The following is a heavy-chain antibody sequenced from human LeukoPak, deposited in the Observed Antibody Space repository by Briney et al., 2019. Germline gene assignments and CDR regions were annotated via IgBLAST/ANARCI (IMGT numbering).Heavy chain of an antibody. D-gene: IGHD5-12*01. CDR2: INPNSGGT. V-gene: IGHV1-2*02. J-gene: IGHJ4*02. CDR1: GYTFTGYY. Sequence: ASVKVSCKASGYTFTGYYMHWVRLAPGQGLEWMGWINPNSGGTNYAQKFQGRVTMTRDTSISTAYMELSRLRSDDTAVYYCARDPGSGYEEHFDYWGQGTLVTVSS. CDR3: ARDPGSGYEEHFDY.